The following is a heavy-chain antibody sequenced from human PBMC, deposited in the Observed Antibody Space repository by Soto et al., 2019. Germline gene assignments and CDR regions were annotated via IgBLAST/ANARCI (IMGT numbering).Heavy chain of an antibody. CDR2: IIPILGIA. CDR3: AIDGYDYVSVDV. Sequence: QVQLVQSGAEVKKPGSSVKVSCKASGGTFSSYTISLVRQAPGQGLEWMGRIIPILGIANYAQKFQGRVTITADKSTSTAYMEVSSLRSEDTAVYYWAIDGYDYVSVDVWGQGTTVTVSS. D-gene: IGHD3-16*01. CDR1: GGTFSSYT. V-gene: IGHV1-69*08. J-gene: IGHJ6*01.